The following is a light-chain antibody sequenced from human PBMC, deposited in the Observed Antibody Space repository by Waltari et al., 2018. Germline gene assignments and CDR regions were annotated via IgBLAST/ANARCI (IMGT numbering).Light chain of an antibody. CDR3: NSYRSGSTLVV. V-gene: IGLV2-14*01. CDR2: DVS. CDR1: SSDVGGYYY. Sequence: QSALTQPASVSGSPGQSLTISSTGTSSDVGGYYYVSCYQQQTGKAPKPLIYDVSNRPSGVSNRFSGSKSGNTASLTISGLQSEDEGDYYCNSYRSGSTLVVFGGGTKLTVL. J-gene: IGLJ2*01.